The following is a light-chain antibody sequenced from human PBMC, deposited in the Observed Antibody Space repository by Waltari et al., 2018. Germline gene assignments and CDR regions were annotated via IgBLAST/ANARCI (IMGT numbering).Light chain of an antibody. J-gene: IGKJ2*01. V-gene: IGKV3-20*01. CDR2: GAT. Sequence: EIVLTQSPGTLSLSPGEGATISCRAGQSVTRSTLAWYQQKFAQAPRLLIYGATRRATGIPDRFSGSGSGTDFTLTISRLEPEDFAVYYCQQYGDSSFTFGQGTTLEIK. CDR3: QQYGDSSFT. CDR1: QSVTRST.